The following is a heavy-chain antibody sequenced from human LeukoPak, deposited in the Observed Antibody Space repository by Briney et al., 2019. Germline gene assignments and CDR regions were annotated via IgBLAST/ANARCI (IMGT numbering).Heavy chain of an antibody. Sequence: SVKVSCKASGGTFSSYTISWGRQAPGQGLEWMGRIIPILGIANYAQKFQGRVTITADKSTSTAYMELSSLRSEDTAVYNCARGGSGSDYYYYGMDVWGQGTTVTVSS. V-gene: IGHV1-69*02. CDR3: ARGGSGSDYYYYGMDV. CDR1: GGTFSSYT. D-gene: IGHD2-15*01. CDR2: IIPILGIA. J-gene: IGHJ6*02.